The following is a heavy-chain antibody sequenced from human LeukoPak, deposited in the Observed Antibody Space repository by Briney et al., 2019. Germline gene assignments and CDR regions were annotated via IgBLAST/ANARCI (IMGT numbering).Heavy chain of an antibody. CDR3: SRGPIQLWVHNGVDV. Sequence: GGSLTLSCTTSGFNFGDHAMTWLRQAPGKGLEWVGFIRSKAYRGTTEYAASVKGRFTISRDDSKSVVYLQMNSLKSEDTAVYYCSRGPIQLWVHNGVDVWGQGTTVTVSS. CDR2: IRSKAYRGTT. CDR1: GFNFGDHA. J-gene: IGHJ6*02. V-gene: IGHV3-49*03. D-gene: IGHD5-18*01.